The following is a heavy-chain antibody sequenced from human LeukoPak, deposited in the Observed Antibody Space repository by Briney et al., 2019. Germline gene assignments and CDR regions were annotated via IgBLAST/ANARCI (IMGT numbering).Heavy chain of an antibody. J-gene: IGHJ4*02. CDR1: GGSISSSNW. D-gene: IGHD3-9*01. CDR3: ARDRYYDILTGYRTLDY. CDR2: IYHSGST. V-gene: IGHV4-4*02. Sequence: SETLSLTCAVSGGSISSSNWWSWVSQPPGKGLEWIGEIYHSGSTNYNPSLKSRVTISVDKSKNQFSLKLSSVTAADTAVYYCARDRYYDILTGYRTLDYWGQGTLVTVSS.